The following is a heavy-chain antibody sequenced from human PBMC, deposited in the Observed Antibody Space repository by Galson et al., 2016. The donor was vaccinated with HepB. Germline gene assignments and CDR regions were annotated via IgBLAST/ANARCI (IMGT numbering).Heavy chain of an antibody. J-gene: IGHJ3*02. CDR2: ISPGDSDI. CDR1: AYSFTSYW. Sequence: QSGAEVKKPGESLKISCKGSAYSFTSYWIGWVRQMPGKGLEWMGIISPGDSDIRYSPSFEGKVTISADKSISTAYLQWSSLKASDTAMYYCARRYCVGGSCLRRDSFDIWGQGTMVTVSS. D-gene: IGHD2-15*01. V-gene: IGHV5-51*01. CDR3: ARRYCVGGSCLRRDSFDI.